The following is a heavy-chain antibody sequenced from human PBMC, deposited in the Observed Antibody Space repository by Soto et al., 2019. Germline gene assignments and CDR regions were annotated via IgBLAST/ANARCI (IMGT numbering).Heavy chain of an antibody. CDR3: ATVVYYGSGSYYLTPFDY. J-gene: IGHJ4*02. D-gene: IGHD3-10*01. Sequence: ASVKVSCKVSGYTLTELSMHWVRQAPGKGLEWMGGFDPEDGETIYAQKFQGRVTMTEDTSTDTAYMELSSLRSEDTAVYYCATVVYYGSGSYYLTPFDYWGQGTLVTVST. V-gene: IGHV1-24*01. CDR2: FDPEDGET. CDR1: GYTLTELS.